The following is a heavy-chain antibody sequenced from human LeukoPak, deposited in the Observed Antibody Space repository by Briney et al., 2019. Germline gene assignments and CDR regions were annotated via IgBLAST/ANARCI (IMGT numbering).Heavy chain of an antibody. CDR1: GGSFSGHY. Sequence: SETLSLTCAVYGGSFSGHYWSWIRQPPGKGLEWLGEINHSGSTNYNPSLKSRVTISVDTSKNQFSLKLSSVTAADTAVYYCARGSRYCSSTSCARNDYWGQGTLVTVSS. CDR3: ARGSRYCSSTSCARNDY. D-gene: IGHD2-2*01. J-gene: IGHJ4*02. CDR2: INHSGST. V-gene: IGHV4-34*01.